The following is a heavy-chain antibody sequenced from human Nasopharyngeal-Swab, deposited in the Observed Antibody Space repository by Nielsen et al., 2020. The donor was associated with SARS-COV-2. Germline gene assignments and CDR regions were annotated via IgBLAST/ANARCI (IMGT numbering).Heavy chain of an antibody. CDR1: GDTFNNYV. CDR2: IIPMLGIA. J-gene: IGHJ6*02. V-gene: IGHV1-69*04. Sequence: SVKVSCKASGDTFNNYVFSWVRQAPGQGLEWMGRIIPMLGIANYAQKFQGRVTITADKSTSTAYMELSSLRSGDAAVYYCASCIVATAYGPSHYYYYAMDVWGQGTTVTVSS. D-gene: IGHD5-12*01. CDR3: ASCIVATAYGPSHYYYYAMDV.